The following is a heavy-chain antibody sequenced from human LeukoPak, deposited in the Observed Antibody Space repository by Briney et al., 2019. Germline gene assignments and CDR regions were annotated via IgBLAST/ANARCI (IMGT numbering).Heavy chain of an antibody. CDR1: GFTFSSYS. CDR3: ARASRTVTTPFDY. D-gene: IGHD4-17*01. J-gene: IGHJ4*02. V-gene: IGHV3-21*01. Sequence: GGSLRLSCAASGFTFSSYSMNWVRQAPGKGLEWVSSISSSSSYIYYADSVKGRFTISRDNAKNSLYLQMNSLRAEDTAVYYCARASRTVTTPFDYWGQGTLVTVSS. CDR2: ISSSSSYI.